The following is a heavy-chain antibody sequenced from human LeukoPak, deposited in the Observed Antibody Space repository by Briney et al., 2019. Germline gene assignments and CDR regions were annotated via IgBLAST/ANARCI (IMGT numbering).Heavy chain of an antibody. Sequence: GGSLRLSCTTSGFTFSAYAIHWVRQTPGKGLEWVAVISYDGSDQYYTDFVKGRFILSRDNSNHTVYLQMNSLRPEDTAVYYCAKDGDWAFDHWAQGTLVSVSS. CDR2: ISYDGSDQ. J-gene: IGHJ4*02. D-gene: IGHD2-21*02. CDR3: AKDGDWAFDH. V-gene: IGHV3-30*04. CDR1: GFTFSAYA.